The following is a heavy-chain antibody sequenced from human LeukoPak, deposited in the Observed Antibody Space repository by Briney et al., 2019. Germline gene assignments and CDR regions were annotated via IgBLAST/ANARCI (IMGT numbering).Heavy chain of an antibody. V-gene: IGHV3-15*01. D-gene: IGHD4-23*01. CDR3: AKRPHWNTVVTWAYYYGMDV. Sequence: GGSLRLSCAASGFTSGNAWMSWVRQAPGKGLEWVGRIKTKTEGEATDYAAPVKGRFTVSRDDPKNTLYLQMNSLRAEDTAVYYCAKRPHWNTVVTWAYYYGMDVWGQGTTVTVSS. J-gene: IGHJ6*02. CDR1: GFTSGNAW. CDR2: IKTKTEGEAT.